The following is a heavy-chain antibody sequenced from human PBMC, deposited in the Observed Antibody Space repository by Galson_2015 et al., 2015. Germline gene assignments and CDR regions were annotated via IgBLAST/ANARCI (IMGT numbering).Heavy chain of an antibody. Sequence: TLSLTCTVSGGSISSGDYYWSWIRQPPGKGLEWIGYIYYSGSTYYNPSLKSRVTISVDTSKNQFSLKLSSVTAADTAVYYCARAVRFLEWLPDHNWFDPWGQGTLVTVSS. D-gene: IGHD3-3*01. J-gene: IGHJ5*02. CDR1: GGSISSGDYY. CDR3: ARAVRFLEWLPDHNWFDP. CDR2: IYYSGST. V-gene: IGHV4-30-4*01.